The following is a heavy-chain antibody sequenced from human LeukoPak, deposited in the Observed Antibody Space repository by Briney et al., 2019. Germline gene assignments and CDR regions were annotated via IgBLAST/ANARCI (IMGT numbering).Heavy chain of an antibody. CDR2: ISSGDNTI. CDR1: GFTFGDYA. J-gene: IGHJ4*02. CDR3: ARAFWGSGYDPIDY. D-gene: IGHD5-12*01. Sequence: GGSLRLSCTASGFTFGDYAMNWVRQAPGKGLEWVSYISSGDNTIYYADSVKGRFTISRNNPKSSLYLQMNNLRAEDTAVYYCARAFWGSGYDPIDYWGKGTLVTVSS. V-gene: IGHV3-48*03.